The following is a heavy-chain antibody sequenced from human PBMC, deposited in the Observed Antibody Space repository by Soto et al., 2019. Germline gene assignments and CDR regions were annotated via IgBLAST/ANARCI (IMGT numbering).Heavy chain of an antibody. J-gene: IGHJ6*02. CDR1: GFTFSSYA. D-gene: IGHD5-18*01. V-gene: IGHV3-23*01. CDR3: AKECAARVTEYYYIGMVV. Sequence: GWSLRLSCAASGFTFSSYAMSWVRQAPGKGLEWVSSISGSGGSTYYADSVKGRFTISRDTSKNTLYLQMNSLRAEDTAVYYCAKECAARVTEYYYIGMVVWGQGITVSVS. CDR2: ISGSGGST.